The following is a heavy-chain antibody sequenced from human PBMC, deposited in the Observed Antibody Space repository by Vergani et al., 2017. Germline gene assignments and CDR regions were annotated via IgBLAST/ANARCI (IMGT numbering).Heavy chain of an antibody. D-gene: IGHD3-22*01. Sequence: QVQLVESGGGVVQPGRSPRLSCAASGFTFSSYAMHWVRQAPGKGLEWVAVISYDGSNKYYADSVKGRFTISRDNSKNTLYLQMNSLRAEDTAVYYCARPRITMIVELFDYWGQGTLVTVSS. CDR1: GFTFSSYA. CDR3: ARPRITMIVELFDY. CDR2: ISYDGSNK. J-gene: IGHJ4*02. V-gene: IGHV3-30-3*01.